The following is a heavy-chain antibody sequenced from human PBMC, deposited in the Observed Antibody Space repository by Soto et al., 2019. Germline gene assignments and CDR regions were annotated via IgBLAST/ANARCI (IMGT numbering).Heavy chain of an antibody. V-gene: IGHV4-4*02. CDR2: MHPGGST. CDR3: ARHGHNIYGFDV. D-gene: IGHD1-1*01. Sequence: QVQPQESGPGLVKPSDTLSLTCAVSGGSINSVNWWSWVRQSPGKGLQWIGEMHPGGSTNYNPSLMSRVTVSMDKSRNQFSLKMSSVTAADTAVYFCARHGHNIYGFDVWGRGTTVTVSS. J-gene: IGHJ6*01. CDR1: GGSINSVNW.